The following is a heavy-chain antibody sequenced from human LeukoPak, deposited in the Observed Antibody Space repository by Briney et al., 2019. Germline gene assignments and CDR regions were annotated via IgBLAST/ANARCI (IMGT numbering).Heavy chain of an antibody. CDR1: GFTFGDYA. V-gene: IGHV3-49*04. CDR2: IRSKAYGGTT. J-gene: IGHJ4*02. Sequence: GGSLRLSCTASGFTFGDYAMSWVRQAPGKGLEWVGSIRSKAYGGTTEYAASVKGRFTISRDDSKSIAYLQMNSLKTEDTAVYYCTRDQESEDYYDSSGYTASDYWGQGTLVTVSS. D-gene: IGHD3-22*01. CDR3: TRDQESEDYYDSSGYTASDY.